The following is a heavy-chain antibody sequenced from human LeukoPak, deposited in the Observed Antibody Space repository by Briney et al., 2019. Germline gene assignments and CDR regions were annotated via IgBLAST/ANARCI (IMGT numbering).Heavy chain of an antibody. CDR1: GFTFSGHG. CDR2: ISYDGGNS. V-gene: IGHV3-30*03. Sequence: TGGSLRLSCVASGFTFSGHGMHWVRQAPGKGLEWVGVISYDGGNSYYADSVKDRFTISRDNSKNTLYLQMNSLRAEDTAVYYCARSTHGDYPVYDYWGQGTLVTVSS. D-gene: IGHD4-17*01. J-gene: IGHJ4*02. CDR3: ARSTHGDYPVYDY.